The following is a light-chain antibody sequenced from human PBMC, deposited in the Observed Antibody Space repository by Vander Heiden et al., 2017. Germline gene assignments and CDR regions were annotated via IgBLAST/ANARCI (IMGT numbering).Light chain of an antibody. Sequence: SYELTQPHSVSVSPGQTASITCSGDALPKQYAYWYEQKPGQAPVLVIYEDSERPSGIPERFSGSSSGTTVTLTISGVQAEDEADYYCQSADSSGTYQVFGGGTKLTVL. CDR2: EDS. V-gene: IGLV3-25*03. CDR1: ALPKQY. J-gene: IGLJ2*01. CDR3: QSADSSGTYQV.